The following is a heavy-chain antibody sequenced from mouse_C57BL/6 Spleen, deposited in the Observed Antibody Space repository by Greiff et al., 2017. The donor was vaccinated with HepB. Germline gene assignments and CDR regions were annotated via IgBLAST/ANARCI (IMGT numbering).Heavy chain of an antibody. D-gene: IGHD1-1*01. V-gene: IGHV1-9*01. CDR1: GYTFTGYW. J-gene: IGHJ2*01. Sequence: VQLQESGAELMKPGASVKLSCKATGYTFTGYWIEWVKQRPGHGLEWIGEILPGSGGTNYNEKFKGKATFTADTSSNTAYMQLSSLTTEDYAIYYCARSITTVDYWGQGTTLTVSS. CDR3: ARSITTVDY. CDR2: ILPGSGGT.